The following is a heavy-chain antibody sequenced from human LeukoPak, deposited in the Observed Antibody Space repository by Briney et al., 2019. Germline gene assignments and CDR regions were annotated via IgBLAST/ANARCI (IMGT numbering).Heavy chain of an antibody. Sequence: SETLSLTCTVSDGSISSYYWSWIRQPPGKGLEWIGYIYYSGSTNYNPSLKSRVTISVDTSKNQFSLKLSSVTAADTAVYYCARDRTLYYYDSSGYQEGFDPWGQGTLVTVSS. J-gene: IGHJ5*02. CDR1: DGSISSYY. CDR3: ARDRTLYYYDSSGYQEGFDP. V-gene: IGHV4-59*01. CDR2: IYYSGST. D-gene: IGHD3-22*01.